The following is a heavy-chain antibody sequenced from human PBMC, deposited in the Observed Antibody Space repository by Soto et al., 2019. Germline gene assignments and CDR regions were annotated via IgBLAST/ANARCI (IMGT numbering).Heavy chain of an antibody. Sequence: VQLVESGGGLVQPGESLRLSCVASGFTFGNYWMHWVRQAPGKGLVWVSRIDADGSSANYTDSMKGRFTISRDNARNTLYLPVDSLIVEDTAVYYCARSYGVGPSLGEFFNSWGQGTLVTVSS. V-gene: IGHV3-74*01. J-gene: IGHJ5*02. D-gene: IGHD3-16*01. CDR2: IDADGSSA. CDR3: ARSYGVGPSLGEFFNS. CDR1: GFTFGNYW.